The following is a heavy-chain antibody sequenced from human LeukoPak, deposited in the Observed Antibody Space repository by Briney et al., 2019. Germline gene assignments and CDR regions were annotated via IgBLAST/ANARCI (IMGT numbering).Heavy chain of an antibody. CDR1: GFSFTMYG. Sequence: GGSLRLSCAASGFSFTMYGIHWVRQAPGKGLEWVAVISTDGNNEYYANSVKGRFTTSRDNSKNTVYLQMTSLRTEDTAVYYCAKDQIGWAPGYVSGPLDQWGQGTLVTVSS. CDR2: ISTDGNNE. D-gene: IGHD6-19*01. J-gene: IGHJ4*02. CDR3: AKDQIGWAPGYVSGPLDQ. V-gene: IGHV3-30*18.